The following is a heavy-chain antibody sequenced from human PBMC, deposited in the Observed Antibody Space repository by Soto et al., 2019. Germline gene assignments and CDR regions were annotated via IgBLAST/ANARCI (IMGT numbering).Heavy chain of an antibody. CDR1: GGSVSSSNW. V-gene: IGHV4-4*02. CDR3: ARVPGVVVSADDAFDI. J-gene: IGHJ3*02. D-gene: IGHD2-21*02. Sequence: QVQLQESGPGLVKPSGTLSLTCAVSGGSVSSSNWWSWVRQSPGKELEWMGEIYHSGSAHYNPSLKRRATISLDKSKNQFSLRLTSVTAADTAVYYCARVPGVVVSADDAFDIWGPGTRVIVSS. CDR2: IYHSGSA.